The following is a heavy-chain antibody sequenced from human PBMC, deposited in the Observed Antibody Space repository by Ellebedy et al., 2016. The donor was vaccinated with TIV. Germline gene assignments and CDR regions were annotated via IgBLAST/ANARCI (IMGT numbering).Heavy chain of an antibody. Sequence: PGGSLRLSCAGSGFTFSGSAMHWVRQASGKGLEWVGRIRSKANSYATTYAASVKGRFTISRDDSKNTAYLQMNSLKTEDTAVYYCITLRDAYRNWFDPWGQGTLVTVSS. CDR1: GFTFSGSA. J-gene: IGHJ5*02. CDR2: IRSKANSYAT. V-gene: IGHV3-73*01. D-gene: IGHD5-24*01. CDR3: ITLRDAYRNWFDP.